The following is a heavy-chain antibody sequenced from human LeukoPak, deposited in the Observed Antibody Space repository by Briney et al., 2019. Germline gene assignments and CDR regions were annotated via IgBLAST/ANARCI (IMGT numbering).Heavy chain of an antibody. CDR2: FKTKTVDRPT. Sequence: PGGSLRLSCAASGFTFSIAWKSWVRHARGEGREGVGRFKTKTVDRPTDYAAPVKGRYTISRDDSKTTLYLQMNRLKTEDTAVYYCTTATLGYCINGVCERFDPGGQGTLVTVSS. J-gene: IGHJ5*02. CDR3: TTATLGYCINGVCERFDP. V-gene: IGHV3-15*01. CDR1: GFTFSIAW. D-gene: IGHD2-8*01.